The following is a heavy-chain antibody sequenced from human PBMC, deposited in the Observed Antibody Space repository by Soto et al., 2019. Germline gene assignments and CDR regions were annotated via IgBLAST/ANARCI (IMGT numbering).Heavy chain of an antibody. J-gene: IGHJ6*02. CDR3: ARDAYGHAYYYCGMDV. V-gene: IGHV1-18*01. CDR1: GYALTSYG. CDR2: ISAYNGNT. Sequence: ASVKVSCKGSGYALTSYGISWVRQAPGQGLEWMGWISAYNGNTNYAQKLQGRVTMTTDTSTSTAYMELRSLRSDDTAVYYCARDAYGHAYYYCGMDVWGQGTTVTVSS. D-gene: IGHD2-21*01.